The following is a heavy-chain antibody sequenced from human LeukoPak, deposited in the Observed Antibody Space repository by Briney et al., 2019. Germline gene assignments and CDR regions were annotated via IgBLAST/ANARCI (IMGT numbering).Heavy chain of an antibody. D-gene: IGHD6-13*01. CDR3: AKLGAPIAPSWYDY. J-gene: IGHJ4*02. Sequence: PGGSLRLSCAASGFTFSSYSMNWVRQAPGKGLEWVSAISGSGGSTYYADSVKGRFTISRDNSKNTLYLQMNSLRAEDTAVYYCAKLGAPIAPSWYDYWGQGTLVTVSS. CDR1: GFTFSSYS. V-gene: IGHV3-23*01. CDR2: ISGSGGST.